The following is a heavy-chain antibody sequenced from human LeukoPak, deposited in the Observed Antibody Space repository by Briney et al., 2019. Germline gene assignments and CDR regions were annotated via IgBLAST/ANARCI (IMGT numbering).Heavy chain of an antibody. D-gene: IGHD4-11*01. CDR2: INGSSDST. CDR3: ARDGFNYSSRDNDGFDI. V-gene: IGHV3-23*01. CDR1: GFSFSSYG. J-gene: IGHJ3*02. Sequence: GGSLRLSCAASGFSFSSYGMNWVRQAPGKGLEWVSGINGSSDSTHYADSVKGRFSISRDNSKKTLYLQVKSLRAEDTALYYCARDGFNYSSRDNDGFDIWGQGTMVTVSS.